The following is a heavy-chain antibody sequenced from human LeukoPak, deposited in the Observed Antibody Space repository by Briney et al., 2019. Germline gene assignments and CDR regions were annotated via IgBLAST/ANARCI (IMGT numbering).Heavy chain of an antibody. V-gene: IGHV4-59*01. D-gene: IGHD3-16*01. Sequence: PSETLSLTCTVSGGSISRYYWSWIRQPPGKGLEWIGYIYSSENTYYNPSLNSRVTISVDTSKNQFSLKLSSVTAADMAVYYCARDGGYYFDYWGQGTLVTVSS. J-gene: IGHJ4*02. CDR3: ARDGGYYFDY. CDR1: GGSISRYY. CDR2: IYSSENT.